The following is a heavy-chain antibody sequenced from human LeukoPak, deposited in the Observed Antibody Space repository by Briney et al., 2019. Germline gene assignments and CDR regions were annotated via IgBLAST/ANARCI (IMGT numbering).Heavy chain of an antibody. V-gene: IGHV5-51*01. D-gene: IGHD3-22*01. CDR1: GYRFTSYW. Sequence: GESLKISCKGSGYRFTSYWIGWVRQMPGKGLEWMGIVYPGDSDTRYSPSFQGQVTISADKSISTAYLQWSSLKASDTAMYYCARGRHYYDSSGYDWFDPWGQGTLVTVSS. CDR3: ARGRHYYDSSGYDWFDP. CDR2: VYPGDSDT. J-gene: IGHJ5*02.